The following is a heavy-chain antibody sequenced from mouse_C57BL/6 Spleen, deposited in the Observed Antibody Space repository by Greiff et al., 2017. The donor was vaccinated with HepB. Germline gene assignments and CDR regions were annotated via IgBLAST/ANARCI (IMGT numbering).Heavy chain of an antibody. Sequence: VQLQQPGAELVKPGASVKLSCKASGYTFASYWMHWVKQRPGQGLEWIGMIHPNSGSTNYNEKFKSKATLTVDKSSSTAYMQLSSLTSEDSAVYYCASPLTTVVDYFDYWGQGTTLTVSS. J-gene: IGHJ2*01. V-gene: IGHV1-64*01. CDR2: IHPNSGST. CDR3: ASPLTTVVDYFDY. CDR1: GYTFASYW. D-gene: IGHD1-1*01.